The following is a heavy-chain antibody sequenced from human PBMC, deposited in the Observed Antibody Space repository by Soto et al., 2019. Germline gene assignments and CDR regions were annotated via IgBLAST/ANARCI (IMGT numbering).Heavy chain of an antibody. CDR3: TRDGGGGDRSVF. J-gene: IGHJ4*02. CDR2: ISSNSRTI. Sequence: PGGSLRLSCEASGFAFDYYNMNWVRQAPGKGLEWLSYISSNSRTIYYADSVKGQFTISRDNAKNSVYLQLYSLRDEDTAVYYCTRDGGGGDRSVFWGQGTLVTVSS. CDR1: GFAFDYYN. V-gene: IGHV3-48*02. D-gene: IGHD2-21*01.